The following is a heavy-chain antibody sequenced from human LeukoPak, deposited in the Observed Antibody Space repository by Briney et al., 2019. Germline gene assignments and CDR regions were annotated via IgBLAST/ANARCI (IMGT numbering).Heavy chain of an antibody. CDR2: ISGSGGST. CDR1: GFTFSSYA. V-gene: IGHV3-23*01. Sequence: PGGSLRLSCAASGFTFSSYAMSWVRQAPGKGLEWVSAISGSGGSTYYADSVKGRFTISRDNSENTLYLQMNSLRAEDTAVYYCAKDRSDYNDAFDIWGQGTMVTVSS. CDR3: AKDRSDYNDAFDI. D-gene: IGHD4-4*01. J-gene: IGHJ3*02.